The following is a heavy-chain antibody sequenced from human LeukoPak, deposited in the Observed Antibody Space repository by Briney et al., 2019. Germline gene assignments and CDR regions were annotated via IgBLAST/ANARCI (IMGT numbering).Heavy chain of an antibody. J-gene: IGHJ6*02. Sequence: SETLSLTCTVSGGSISSSSYYWGWIRQPPGKGLEWIGSIYYSGSTYYNPSLKSRVTISVDTSKHQFSLKLSSVTAADTAVYYCASPLAYSSRYYYYGMDVWGQGTTVTVSS. CDR3: ASPLAYSSRYYYYGMDV. CDR1: GGSISSSSYY. CDR2: IYYSGST. V-gene: IGHV4-39*01. D-gene: IGHD6-13*01.